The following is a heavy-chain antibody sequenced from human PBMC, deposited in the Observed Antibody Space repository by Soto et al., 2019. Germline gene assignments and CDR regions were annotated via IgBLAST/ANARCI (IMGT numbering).Heavy chain of an antibody. CDR2: IYYSGST. CDR3: ARRYYYGSGSTLSEWFDP. Sequence: SETLSLTCTVSGGSISSYYWSWIRQPPGKGLEWIGYIYYSGSTNYNPSLKSRVTISVDTSKNQFSLKLSSVTAADTAVYYCARRYYYGSGSTLSEWFDPWGQGTLVTVSS. J-gene: IGHJ5*02. V-gene: IGHV4-59*08. CDR1: GGSISSYY. D-gene: IGHD3-10*01.